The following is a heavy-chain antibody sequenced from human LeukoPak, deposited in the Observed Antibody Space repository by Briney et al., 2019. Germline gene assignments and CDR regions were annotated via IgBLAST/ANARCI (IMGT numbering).Heavy chain of an antibody. D-gene: IGHD3-22*01. J-gene: IGHJ4*02. CDR2: INPNSGGT. V-gene: IGHV1-2*06. CDR3: ARGTYYYDSSGYYSLEY. Sequence: GASVKVSCKASGYTFTGYYMHWVRQAPGQGLEWMGRINPNSGGTNYAQKFQGRVTMTRDTSIRTAYMEMSRLRSDDTAVYYCARGTYYYDSSGYYSLEYWGQGTLVTVSS. CDR1: GYTFTGYY.